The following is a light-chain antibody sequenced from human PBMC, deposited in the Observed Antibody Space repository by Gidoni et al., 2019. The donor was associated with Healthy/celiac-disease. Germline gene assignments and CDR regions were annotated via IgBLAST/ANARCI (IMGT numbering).Light chain of an antibody. CDR1: QSVLYSSNNKNY. Sequence: DIVMTQPPDSLAVSLGERATINCKSSQSVLYSSNNKNYLAWYQQKPGQPPKLLIYWASTRESGVPDRFSGSGSGTDFTLTITSLQAEDVAVYYCQQCYTTPYTFGQGTKLEIK. J-gene: IGKJ2*01. V-gene: IGKV4-1*01. CDR3: QQCYTTPYT. CDR2: WAS.